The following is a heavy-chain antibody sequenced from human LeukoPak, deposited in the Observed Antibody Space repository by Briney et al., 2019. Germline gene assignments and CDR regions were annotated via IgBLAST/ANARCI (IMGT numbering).Heavy chain of an antibody. V-gene: IGHV4-30-2*01. J-gene: IGHJ6*03. D-gene: IGHD3-3*01. Sequence: SETLSLTCTVSGGSISSGGYYWSWIRQPPGKGLEWIGYIYHSGSTYYNPSLKSRVTISVDRSKNQFSLKLSSVTAADTAVYYCARVLRDYYYYMDVWGKGTTVTVSS. CDR3: ARVLRDYYYYMDV. CDR2: IYHSGST. CDR1: GGSISSGGYY.